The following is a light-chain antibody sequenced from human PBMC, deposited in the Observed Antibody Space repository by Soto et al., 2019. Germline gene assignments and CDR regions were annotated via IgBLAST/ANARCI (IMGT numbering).Light chain of an antibody. CDR2: RAS. CDR3: QQYNNWPYT. V-gene: IGKV3-15*01. J-gene: IGKJ2*01. CDR1: QHVSSN. Sequence: EMVMTQSPATLSLSPGESATLSCRASQHVSSNFAWYRQKPAQAPTLLIYRASTRATGIPARFSGSGSGTEFTLTIRSLQSEDFAVYYCQQYNNWPYTFGQGTKLEIK.